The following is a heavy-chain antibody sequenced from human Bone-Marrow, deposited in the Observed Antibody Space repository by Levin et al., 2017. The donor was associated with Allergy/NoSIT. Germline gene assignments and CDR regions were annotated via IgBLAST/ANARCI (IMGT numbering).Heavy chain of an antibody. J-gene: IGHJ6*02. D-gene: IGHD3-9*01. Sequence: GGSLRLSCTASGFTFSTYGMNWVRQAPGKGLEWVSSISSSSDYIYYADSVKGRFTISRDNAKNSLLLQMNSLRAGDTAIYFCARDRTYGILTNYGMDVWGQGTTASVSS. CDR3: ARDRTYGILTNYGMDV. CDR2: ISSSSDYI. V-gene: IGHV3-21*01. CDR1: GFTFSTYG.